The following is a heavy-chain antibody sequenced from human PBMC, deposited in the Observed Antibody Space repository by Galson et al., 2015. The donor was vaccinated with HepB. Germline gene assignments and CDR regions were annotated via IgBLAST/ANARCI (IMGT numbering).Heavy chain of an antibody. D-gene: IGHD3-22*01. CDR3: ARVSHLSYYDSPGFYYQVGAFDI. J-gene: IGHJ3*02. Sequence: SLRLSCAASGLTVSRNYMSWVRQAPGKGLELVSLIYSDGTTFYADSVKGRFTFSRDNSKNTLYFQMNNLRVEDTAVYYCARVSHLSYYDSPGFYYQVGAFDIWGQGTMVIVSS. CDR1: GLTVSRNY. V-gene: IGHV3-66*01. CDR2: IYSDGTT.